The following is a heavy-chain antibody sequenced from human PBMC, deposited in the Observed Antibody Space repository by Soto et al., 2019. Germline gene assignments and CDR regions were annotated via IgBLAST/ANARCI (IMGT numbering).Heavy chain of an antibody. Sequence: GGSLRLSCAASGFTFSSYGMHWVRQAPGKGLEWVAVIWYDGSNKYYADSVKGRFTISRDNSKNTLYLQMNSLRAEDTAVYYCARERTYNWFDPWGQGTLVTVSS. J-gene: IGHJ5*02. V-gene: IGHV3-33*01. CDR3: ARERTYNWFDP. CDR2: IWYDGSNK. CDR1: GFTFSSYG. D-gene: IGHD1-1*01.